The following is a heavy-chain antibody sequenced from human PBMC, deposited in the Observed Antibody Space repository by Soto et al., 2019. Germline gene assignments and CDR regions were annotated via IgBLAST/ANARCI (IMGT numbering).Heavy chain of an antibody. CDR3: AKAAHPRVGACSVADY. D-gene: IGHD2-21*02. CDR1: GFTFSSYG. CDR2: ISYDGSNL. V-gene: IGHV3-30*18. J-gene: IGHJ4*02. Sequence: QVQLVESGGGVVQPGRSLRLSCAASGFTFSSYGMHWVRQAPGKGLEWVAAISYDGSNLYYIDSVKGRFTISRDKSKDTLYPQMNSLRAEDTAVDYCAKAAHPRVGACSVADYWGQGTLVTVAS.